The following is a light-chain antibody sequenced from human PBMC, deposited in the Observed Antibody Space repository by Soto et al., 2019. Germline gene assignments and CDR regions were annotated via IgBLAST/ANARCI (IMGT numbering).Light chain of an antibody. CDR3: QSYDSSLSGWV. CDR1: SCNIGAGYD. Sequence: QAVVTQPPSVSGAPGQRVTISCTGSSCNIGAGYDVHWYQQLPGTAPKLLIYGNSNRPSGVPDRFSGSKSGTSASLAITGLQAEDEADYYCQSYDSSLSGWVFGGGTQLTVL. V-gene: IGLV1-40*01. J-gene: IGLJ3*02. CDR2: GNS.